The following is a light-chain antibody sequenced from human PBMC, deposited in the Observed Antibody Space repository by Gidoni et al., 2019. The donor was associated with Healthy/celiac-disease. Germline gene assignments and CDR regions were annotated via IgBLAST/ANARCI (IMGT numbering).Light chain of an antibody. CDR2: GNS. J-gene: IGLJ2*01. CDR3: QSYDSSLVV. V-gene: IGLV1-40*01. Sequence: SVLTQPPSVSGAPGQRVTISCTGSSSNIGAGYEVHWYQQLPGTAPKLLIYGNSKRPSGVPDRFSGSKSGTSASLAITGLQAEDEADYYCQSYDSSLVVFGGGTKLTVL. CDR1: SSNIGAGYE.